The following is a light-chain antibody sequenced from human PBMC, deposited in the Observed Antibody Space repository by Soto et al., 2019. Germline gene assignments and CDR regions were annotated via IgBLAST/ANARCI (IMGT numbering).Light chain of an antibody. CDR3: QQYGSSRLERGTWT. V-gene: IGKV3-20*01. CDR1: QSVSSSY. Sequence: EIVLTQSPGTLSLSPGERATLSCRASQSVSSSYLAWYQQKPGQAPRLLIYGASSRATGIPDRFSGSGSGTDFTLPISRLEPEDFAVYYCQQYGSSRLERGTWTFGQGTKVEIK. CDR2: GAS. J-gene: IGKJ1*01.